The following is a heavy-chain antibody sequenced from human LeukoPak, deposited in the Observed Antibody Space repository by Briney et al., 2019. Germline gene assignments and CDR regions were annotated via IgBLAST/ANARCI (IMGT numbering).Heavy chain of an antibody. J-gene: IGHJ6*02. CDR2: INPNSGGT. Sequence: ASVKVSCKASGYTFTGYYMRWVRQAPGQGLEWMGWINPNSGGTNYAQKFQGRVTMTRDTSISTAYMELSRLRSDDTDVYYCARGDYCYYYGMDVWGQGTTVTVSS. CDR1: GYTFTGYY. CDR3: ARGDYCYYYGMDV. V-gene: IGHV1-2*02.